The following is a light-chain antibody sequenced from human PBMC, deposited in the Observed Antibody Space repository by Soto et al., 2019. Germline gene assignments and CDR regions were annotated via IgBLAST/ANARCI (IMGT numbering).Light chain of an antibody. CDR3: QQYNSYWT. V-gene: IGKV1-5*03. CDR1: QSISSW. Sequence: DIQMTQSQSSVSASVGDRVTITFRASQSISSWLAWYQQKPGKAPKLLIYKASSLESGVPSRFSGSGSGTEFTLTISSLQPDDFATYYCQQYNSYWTFGQRTKVDI. J-gene: IGKJ1*01. CDR2: KAS.